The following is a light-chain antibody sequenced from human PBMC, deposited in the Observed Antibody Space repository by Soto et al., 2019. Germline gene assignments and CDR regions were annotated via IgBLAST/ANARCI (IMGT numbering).Light chain of an antibody. V-gene: IGKV3-11*01. CDR1: QSVSTY. CDR2: DAS. CDR3: QQSSNWQGT. Sequence: EIVLTQSPATLSLSPGARATLSCRASQSVSTYLAWYQQKAGRPPRLVIYDASKRAPGIPARFSGSGSGTDFTLTISSLEPEDFAVYYCQQSSNWQGTFGRGTKVDI. J-gene: IGKJ1*01.